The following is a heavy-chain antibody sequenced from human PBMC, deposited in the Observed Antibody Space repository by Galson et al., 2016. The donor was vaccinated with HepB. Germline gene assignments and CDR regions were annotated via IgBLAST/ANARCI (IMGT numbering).Heavy chain of an antibody. CDR2: VSYDGSNN. D-gene: IGHD3-16*01. CDR1: GFTFRNYV. CDR3: ARDRDYRRTALDS. J-gene: IGHJ4*02. Sequence: SLRLSCAASGFTFRNYVMHWVRQAPGKGLEWVAVVSYDGSNNFHADSVKGRFTISRDNSENTLFLQMNSLRPEDTAVYYCARDRDYRRTALDSWGQGILVTVSS. V-gene: IGHV3-30*04.